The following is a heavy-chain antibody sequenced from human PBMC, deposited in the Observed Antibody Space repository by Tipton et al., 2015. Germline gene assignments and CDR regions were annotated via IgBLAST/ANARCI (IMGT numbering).Heavy chain of an antibody. CDR1: PDSINSYF. CDR2: FYHSGST. J-gene: IGHJ4*02. Sequence: TLSLTCIVSPDSINSYFWSWIRQPPGKGLEWLGFFYHSGSTSYNPSLTSRVTISVDTSKTQFSLEMRSVTATDTAVYYCARARGRHGGLFDSWGQGTLVTVSS. D-gene: IGHD4-23*01. CDR3: ARARGRHGGLFDS. V-gene: IGHV4-59*01.